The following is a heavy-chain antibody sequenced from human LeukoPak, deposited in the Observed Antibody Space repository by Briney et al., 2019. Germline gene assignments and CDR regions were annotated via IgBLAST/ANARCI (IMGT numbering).Heavy chain of an antibody. D-gene: IGHD6-19*01. CDR3: ARDPYSSGWHKDAFDI. CDR2: IYENGGTT. CDR1: GFTFRSHA. Sequence: GGSLRLSCVGSGFTFRSHAMSWVRQAPEKGLEFVSGIYENGGTTYYADSVKGRFTISRDNAQNSLFLQLNSLRAEDTAVYYCARDPYSSGWHKDAFDIWGQGTMVTVSS. J-gene: IGHJ3*02. V-gene: IGHV3-23*01.